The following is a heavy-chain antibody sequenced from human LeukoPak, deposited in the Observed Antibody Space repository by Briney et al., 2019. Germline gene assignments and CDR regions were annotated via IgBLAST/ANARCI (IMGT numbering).Heavy chain of an antibody. CDR3: ARGGSSGWLEYFDY. Sequence: KPSGALSLTFAVSGVPIRSSKWWSWGRQPPGKGLEWVGEIYHSGSTNYNPSLKSRVTISVDKSKNQFSLKLSSVTAADTAVYYCARGGSSGWLEYFDYWGQGTLVTASS. D-gene: IGHD6-19*01. J-gene: IGHJ4*02. CDR2: IYHSGST. CDR1: GVPIRSSKW. V-gene: IGHV4-4*02.